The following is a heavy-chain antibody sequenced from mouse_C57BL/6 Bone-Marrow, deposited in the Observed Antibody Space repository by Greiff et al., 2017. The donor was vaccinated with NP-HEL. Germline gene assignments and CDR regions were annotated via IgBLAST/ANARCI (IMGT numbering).Heavy chain of an antibody. V-gene: IGHV1-50*01. Sequence: VQLQQPGAELVKPGASVKLSCKASGYTFTSYWMQWVKQRPGQGLEWIGEIDPSDSYTNYNQKFKGKATLTVETSSSTAYMQLSSLTSEDSAVYYCAREVIYDGYYAYFDYWGQGTTLTVSS. CDR1: GYTFTSYW. J-gene: IGHJ2*01. D-gene: IGHD2-3*01. CDR3: AREVIYDGYYAYFDY. CDR2: IDPSDSYT.